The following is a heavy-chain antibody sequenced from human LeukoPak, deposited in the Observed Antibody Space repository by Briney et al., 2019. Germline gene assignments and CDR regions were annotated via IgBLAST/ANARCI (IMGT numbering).Heavy chain of an antibody. CDR3: AKPTTVTADYYYGVDV. CDR1: GFTFSDYY. J-gene: IGHJ6*02. Sequence: GGSLRLSCTASGFTFSDYYFHWIRQAPGKGLEWISYISSSATAAYYADSVKGRFTISRDNSKNTLYLQINSLRVEDTAVYYCAKPTTVTADYYYGVDVWGQGTMVTVSS. CDR2: ISSSATAA. D-gene: IGHD4-17*01. V-gene: IGHV3-11*01.